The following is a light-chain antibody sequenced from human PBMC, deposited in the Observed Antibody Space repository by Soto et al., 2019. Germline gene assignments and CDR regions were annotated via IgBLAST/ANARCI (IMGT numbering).Light chain of an antibody. Sequence: EIVLTQSPGTLSLSPGERATLSCRASQSVRSNYLAWYQQRPGQAPRLLIYSASSRATGIPDRFSGSGSGTDFTLTISRLEPEDFAVYYCQQYGSSPPLTFGGGTKVDIK. J-gene: IGKJ4*01. CDR2: SAS. CDR1: QSVRSNY. CDR3: QQYGSSPPLT. V-gene: IGKV3-20*01.